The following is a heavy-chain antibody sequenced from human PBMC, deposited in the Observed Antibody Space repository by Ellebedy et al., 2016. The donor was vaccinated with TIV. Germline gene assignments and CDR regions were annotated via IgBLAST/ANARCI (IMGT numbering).Heavy chain of an antibody. CDR3: ARDKGGQLQQLVSYYYYGMDV. CDR1: GGTFSSYA. J-gene: IGHJ6*02. CDR2: IIPIFGTA. Sequence: SVKVSXXASGGTFSSYAISWVRQAPGQGLEWMGGIIPIFGTANYAQKFQGRVTITADESTSTAYMELSSLRSEDTAVYYCARDKGGQLQQLVSYYYYGMDVWGQGTTVTVSS. V-gene: IGHV1-69*13. D-gene: IGHD6-13*01.